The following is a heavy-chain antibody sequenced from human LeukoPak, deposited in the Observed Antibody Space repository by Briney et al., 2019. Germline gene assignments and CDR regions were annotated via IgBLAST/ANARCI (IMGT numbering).Heavy chain of an antibody. CDR3: ASGRWYSSGYLDY. CDR1: GGSISSGGYY. CDR2: IYHSGST. Sequence: KPSQTLSLTCTVSGGSISSGGYYWSWIRQPPGKGLEWIGYIYHSGSTYYNPSLKSRVTISVDRSKNQFSLKLSSVTAADTAVYYCASGRWYSSGYLDYWGQGTLVTVSS. V-gene: IGHV4-30-2*01. J-gene: IGHJ4*02. D-gene: IGHD6-19*01.